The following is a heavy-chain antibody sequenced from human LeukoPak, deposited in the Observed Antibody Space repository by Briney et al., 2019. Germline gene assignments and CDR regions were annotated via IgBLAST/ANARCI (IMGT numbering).Heavy chain of an antibody. D-gene: IGHD5-24*01. Sequence: GGSLRLSCTASGFTFSSYWMNWVRQAPGKGLEWVANIEQDGSERYYVDSVKGRFTISRDNAKKSLYLQMNSLRAEDTAVYYCARETEMANLDYWGRGTLVTVSS. CDR3: ARETEMANLDY. CDR1: GFTFSSYW. J-gene: IGHJ4*02. CDR2: IEQDGSER. V-gene: IGHV3-7*04.